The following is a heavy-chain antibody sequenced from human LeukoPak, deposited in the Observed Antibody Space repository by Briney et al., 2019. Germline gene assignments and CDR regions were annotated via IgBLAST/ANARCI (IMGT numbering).Heavy chain of an antibody. J-gene: IGHJ6*03. V-gene: IGHV3-23*01. CDR3: AKHRSYCSTTSCFFNYYYYYMDV. D-gene: IGHD2-2*01. CDR1: GFTFSAYG. Sequence: PGGSLRLSCAASGFTFSAYGMSWVRQSPRKGLEWVSGVSGADGTTYYADSVKGRFTISRDNSKSTLYLQMNNLRAEDTAVYYCAKHRSYCSTTSCFFNYYYYYMDVWGKGTTVTVSS. CDR2: VSGADGTT.